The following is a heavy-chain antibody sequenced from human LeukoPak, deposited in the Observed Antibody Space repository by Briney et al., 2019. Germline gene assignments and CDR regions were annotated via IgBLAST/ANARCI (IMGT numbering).Heavy chain of an antibody. Sequence: ASVKVSCKASGYTFTGYYMHWVRQAPGQGVEWMGRINPNSGGTKYAKKFQGSVTMTRDTSISTAYMELSRLRSDDTAVYYCARAAAGTYYYYYYMDVWGKGTTVTVSS. V-gene: IGHV1-2*06. CDR1: GYTFTGYY. D-gene: IGHD6-13*01. J-gene: IGHJ6*03. CDR3: ARAAAGTYYYYYYMDV. CDR2: INPNSGGT.